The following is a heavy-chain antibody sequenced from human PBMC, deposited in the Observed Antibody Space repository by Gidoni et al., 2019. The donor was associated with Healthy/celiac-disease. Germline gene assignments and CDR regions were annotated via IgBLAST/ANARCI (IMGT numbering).Heavy chain of an antibody. CDR2: ISSSSSYI. CDR1: GFPFSSYS. D-gene: IGHD3-16*01. V-gene: IGHV3-21*01. J-gene: IGHJ4*02. CDR3: ARDGEVYLGSLPDY. Sequence: EVQLVESGGGLVKPGGSLRRSCAASGFPFSSYSMNWVRQAPGKGLEWVSSISSSSSYIYYADSVKGRFTISRDNAKNSLYLQMNSLRAEDTAVYYCARDGEVYLGSLPDYWGQGTLVTVSS.